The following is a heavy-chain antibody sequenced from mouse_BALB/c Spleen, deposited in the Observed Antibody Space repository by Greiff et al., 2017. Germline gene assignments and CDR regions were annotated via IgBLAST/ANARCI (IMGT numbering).Heavy chain of an antibody. Sequence: EVQLQQSGAELVKPGASVKLSCTASGFNIKDTYMHWVKQRPEQGLEWIGRIDPANGNTKYDPKFQGKATITADTSSNTAYLQLSSLTSEDTAVYYCARVPDGYYYYFDYWGRGTTLAVSS. V-gene: IGHV14-3*02. J-gene: IGHJ2*01. CDR1: GFNIKDTY. CDR3: ARVPDGYYYYFDY. D-gene: IGHD2-3*01. CDR2: IDPANGNT.